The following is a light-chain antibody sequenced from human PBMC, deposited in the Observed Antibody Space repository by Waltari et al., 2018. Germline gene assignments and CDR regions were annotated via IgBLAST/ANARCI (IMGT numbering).Light chain of an antibody. CDR2: GAS. CDR3: QQYGSSPLT. Sequence: IVLTQSPGTLSLSPGERATLSCRASQSVSSSYLAGYQQKPGQAPRLLIYGASSRATGIPDRLSVSGSGTDFTLTISRLEPEDFAVYYCQQYGSSPLTFGGGTKVEIK. V-gene: IGKV3-20*01. J-gene: IGKJ4*01. CDR1: QSVSSSY.